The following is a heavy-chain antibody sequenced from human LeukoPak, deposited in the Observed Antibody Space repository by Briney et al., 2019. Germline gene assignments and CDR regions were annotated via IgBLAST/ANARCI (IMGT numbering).Heavy chain of an antibody. CDR1: GGSISSYY. CDR2: IYYSGST. J-gene: IGHJ6*03. CDR3: ARGLGATRGYYYYMDV. Sequence: SETLSLTCTVSGGSISSYYWSWIRQPPGKGLEWIGYIYYSGSTNYNPSLKSRVTISVDTSKNQFSLKLSSVTAADTAVYYCARGLGATRGYYYYMDVWGKGTTVTVSS. V-gene: IGHV4-59*01. D-gene: IGHD1-26*01.